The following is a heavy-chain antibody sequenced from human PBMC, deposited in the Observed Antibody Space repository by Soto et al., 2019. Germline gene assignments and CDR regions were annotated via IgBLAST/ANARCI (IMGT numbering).Heavy chain of an antibody. CDR1: GYSFTINW. D-gene: IGHD3-16*01. CDR2: INPVDSDI. CDR3: ARHQRDDASRKIDC. V-gene: IGHV5-51*01. Sequence: GESLKISCQGSGYSFTINWIGWVRQMPGKGLEWMGIINPVDSDIKYSPSFQGQVTTSADTSIDTAYLQWSSLKASDTAMYYCARHQRDDASRKIDCWGQGTLVTVSS. J-gene: IGHJ4*02.